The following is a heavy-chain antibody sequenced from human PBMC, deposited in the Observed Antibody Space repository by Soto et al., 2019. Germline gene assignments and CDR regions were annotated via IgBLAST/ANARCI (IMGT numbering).Heavy chain of an antibody. CDR2: INPATGAA. CDR1: GYPVTAYY. Sequence: QLHLVQSGAVVKKPGASVTVSCSASGYPVTAYYMHWVRQAPGRGLEWMGGINPATGAAKYTQTFRCWVTMTRDPSASTVFMELSGLTSEDPAVFYCARGGGVGVAGSAAFDMWGQGTLVTVSS. D-gene: IGHD3-3*01. J-gene: IGHJ3*02. CDR3: ARGGGVGVAGSAAFDM. V-gene: IGHV1-2*04.